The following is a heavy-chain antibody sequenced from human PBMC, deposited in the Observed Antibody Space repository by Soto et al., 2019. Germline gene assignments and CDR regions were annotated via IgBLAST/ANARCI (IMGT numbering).Heavy chain of an antibody. D-gene: IGHD3-10*01. CDR1: GFTFSSYA. V-gene: IGHV3-23*01. J-gene: IGHJ4*02. Sequence: EVQLLESGGGLVQPGGSLRLSCAASGFTFSSYAMSWVRQAPGKGLEWVSAISGSGGSTYYADSVKGRFTISRDNSKNTLDLQMNSLRAEDTDVYYWAKIVPVVRGGVGYYFDYWGQGTLVTVSS. CDR3: AKIVPVVRGGVGYYFDY. CDR2: ISGSGGST.